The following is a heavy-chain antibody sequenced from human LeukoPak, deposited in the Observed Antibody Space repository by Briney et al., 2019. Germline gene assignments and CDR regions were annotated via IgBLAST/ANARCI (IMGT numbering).Heavy chain of an antibody. V-gene: IGHV3-21*04. D-gene: IGHD3-10*01. CDR1: GFTFSSYS. CDR2: ISSSSSNI. CDR3: AKAPGFFDY. J-gene: IGHJ4*02. Sequence: GGSLRLSCAASGFTFSSYSMNWVRQAPGKGLEWVSSISSSSSNIYYADSVKGRFTISRDNAKNTLYLQMNSLRAEDTAVYYCAKAPGFFDYWGQGTLVTVSS.